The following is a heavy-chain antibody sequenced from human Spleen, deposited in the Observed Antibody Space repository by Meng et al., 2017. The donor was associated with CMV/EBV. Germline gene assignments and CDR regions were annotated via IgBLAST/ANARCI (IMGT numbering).Heavy chain of an antibody. CDR3: AKALYYYDTSGSDTLYYYYGLYV. J-gene: IGHJ6*01. V-gene: IGHV3-23*01. CDR1: GFTFITYA. Sequence: GESLKISCAASGFTFITYAMTWVRQAPGKGLEWVSAISGSGGSTKYADSVKGRFTTSRDNSKNTLYLQMNSLRAEDTAVYYCAKALYYYDTSGSDTLYYYYGLYVWRQGRTVTVSS. CDR2: ISGSGGST. D-gene: IGHD3-22*01.